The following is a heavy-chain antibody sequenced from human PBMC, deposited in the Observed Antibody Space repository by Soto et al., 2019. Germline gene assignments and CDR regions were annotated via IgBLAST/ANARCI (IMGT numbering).Heavy chain of an antibody. V-gene: IGHV5-10-1*01. Sequence: PGESLKISCKGSGYSFTSDWISWVRQMPGKGLEWMGRIDPSDSYTNYSPSFQGHVTISADKSISTAYLQWSSLKASDTAMYYCARQNVPKYYYDSSGPDSDYWGQGTLVTVSS. CDR1: GYSFTSDW. J-gene: IGHJ4*02. CDR3: ARQNVPKYYYDSSGPDSDY. CDR2: IDPSDSYT. D-gene: IGHD3-22*01.